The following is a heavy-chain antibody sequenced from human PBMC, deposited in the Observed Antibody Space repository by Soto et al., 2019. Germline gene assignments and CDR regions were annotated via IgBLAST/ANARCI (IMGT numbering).Heavy chain of an antibody. CDR1: GGSISSGDYY. Sequence: QVQLQESGPGLVKPSQTLSLTCTVSGGSISSGDYYWTLIRQPPGKGLEWIGFIFYTGSPYYNPPRQHRFVISVDTSKNQFSLNLTSVTAADTAVYFCAGEPKGGPAAGAIEIWGQGTMVTVSS. CDR2: IFYTGSP. V-gene: IGHV4-30-4*01. CDR3: AGEPKGGPAAGAIEI. J-gene: IGHJ3*02. D-gene: IGHD6-25*01.